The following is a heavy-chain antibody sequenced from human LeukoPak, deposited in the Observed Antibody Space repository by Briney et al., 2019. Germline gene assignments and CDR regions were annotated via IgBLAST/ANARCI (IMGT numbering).Heavy chain of an antibody. J-gene: IGHJ6*02. V-gene: IGHV1-2*02. CDR2: INPNSGGT. CDR3: ARALSSSWYGYYYYGMDV. CDR1: GYTFTGYY. Sequence: ASVKASCKASGYTFTGYYMHWVRQAPGQGLEWMGWINPNSGGTNYAQKFQGRVTMTRDTSISTAYMELSRLRSDDTAVYYCARALSSSWYGYYYYGMDVWGQGTTVTVSS. D-gene: IGHD6-13*01.